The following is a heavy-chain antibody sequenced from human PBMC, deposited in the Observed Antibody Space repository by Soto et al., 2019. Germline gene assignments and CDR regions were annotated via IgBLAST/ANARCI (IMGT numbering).Heavy chain of an antibody. Sequence: QVRLEQSGPEVKKTGASVKVSCKASGYTFTSYGISWVRQAPGQGLEWMGWINIYSGDANYAQSFQDRVTMTRDTSTNTVYMEMRTLRSDDPAFYYCARALYYYDNSGLAYWGQGTLVTVSS. CDR1: GYTFTSYG. J-gene: IGHJ4*02. V-gene: IGHV1-18*01. CDR3: ARALYYYDNSGLAY. D-gene: IGHD3-22*01. CDR2: INIYSGDA.